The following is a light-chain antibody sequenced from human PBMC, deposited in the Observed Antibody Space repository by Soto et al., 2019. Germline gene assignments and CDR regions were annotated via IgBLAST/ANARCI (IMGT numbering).Light chain of an antibody. CDR3: SSYAGSNRSV. CDR1: SSDVGGYNY. Sequence: QSALAQPPSASGSPGQSVTISCTGTSSDVGGYNYVSWYQQHPGKAPKLMIYEVSKRPSGVPDRFSGSKSGNTASLTVSGLQPEDEADYYCSSYAGSNRSVFGTGTKVTFL. J-gene: IGLJ1*01. V-gene: IGLV2-8*01. CDR2: EVS.